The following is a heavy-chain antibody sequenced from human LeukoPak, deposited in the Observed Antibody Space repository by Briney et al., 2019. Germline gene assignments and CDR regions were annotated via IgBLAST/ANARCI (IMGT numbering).Heavy chain of an antibody. Sequence: SETLSHTCTVSGGSLNSYYWSWIRQPPRKGLECIGYIHYTGSTNYNPSLKSRVTISVDTSKSQFSLKLSSVTAADTAIYYCARGGYYGSGNDFRFDPWGQGTLFTVSS. V-gene: IGHV4-59*01. CDR1: GGSLNSYY. J-gene: IGHJ5*02. CDR3: ARGGYYGSGNDFRFDP. D-gene: IGHD3-10*01. CDR2: IHYTGST.